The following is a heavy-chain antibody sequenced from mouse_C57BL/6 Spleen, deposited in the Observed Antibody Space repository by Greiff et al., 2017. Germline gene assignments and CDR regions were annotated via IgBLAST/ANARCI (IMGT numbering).Heavy chain of an antibody. CDR1: GFTFSSYG. Sequence: EVKLQESGGDLVKPGGSLKLSCAASGFTFSSYGMSWVRQTPDKRLEWVATISSGGSYTYYPDSVKGRFTISRDNAKNTLYLQMSSLKSEDTAMYYCARDYGNYWYFDVWGTGTTVTVSS. V-gene: IGHV5-6*01. J-gene: IGHJ1*03. D-gene: IGHD2-1*01. CDR2: ISSGGSYT. CDR3: ARDYGNYWYFDV.